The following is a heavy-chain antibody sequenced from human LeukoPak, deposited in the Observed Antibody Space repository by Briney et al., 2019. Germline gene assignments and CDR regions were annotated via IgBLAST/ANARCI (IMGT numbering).Heavy chain of an antibody. CDR3: VREDSSGYA. V-gene: IGHV3-48*01. CDR2: ISSARSTI. Sequence: GGSLRLSCAASGFTFRSYSMNWVRQAPGQGLEWISYISSARSTIYYADSVKGRFTISRDNANNSLFLQMNSLRVEDTAMYYCVREDSSGYAWGQATLVTVSS. J-gene: IGHJ5*02. CDR1: GFTFRSYS. D-gene: IGHD3-9*01.